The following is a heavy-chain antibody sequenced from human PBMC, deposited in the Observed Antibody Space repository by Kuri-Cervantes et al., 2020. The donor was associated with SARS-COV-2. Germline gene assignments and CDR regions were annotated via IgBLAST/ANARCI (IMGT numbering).Heavy chain of an antibody. J-gene: IGHJ3*02. Sequence: ASVKVSCKASGYTFTSYYMHWVRQAPGQGLEWMGIINPSGGSTSYAQKFQGRVTMTRDTSTSTAYMELKSLRSDDTAVYYCAREYFSDAFDIWGQGTMVTVSS. CDR1: GYTFTSYY. V-gene: IGHV1-46*01. CDR3: AREYFSDAFDI. D-gene: IGHD3-3*01. CDR2: INPSGGST.